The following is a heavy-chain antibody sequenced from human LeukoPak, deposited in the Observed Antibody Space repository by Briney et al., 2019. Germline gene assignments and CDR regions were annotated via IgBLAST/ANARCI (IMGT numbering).Heavy chain of an antibody. J-gene: IGHJ6*03. V-gene: IGHV1-69*13. CDR2: IIPIFGTA. CDR3: ARDEADLYYYYYMDV. CDR1: GGTFSSYA. Sequence: SVKVSCKASGGTFSSYAISWVRQAPGQGLEWMGGIIPIFGTANYAQKFQGRVTITADESTSTAYMELSSLRSEDTAVYYCARDEADLYYYYYMDVWGKGTTVTISS.